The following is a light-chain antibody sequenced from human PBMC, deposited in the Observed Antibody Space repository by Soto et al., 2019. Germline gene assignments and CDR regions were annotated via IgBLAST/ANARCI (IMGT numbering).Light chain of an antibody. V-gene: IGKV3-20*01. J-gene: IGKJ4*01. CDR2: GAS. CDR1: QSVSSSY. CDR3: QQYGRSPLLT. Sequence: EIVLTQSPGTLSLSPGERATLSCRASQSVSSSYLAWYQQKSGQAPRLLIYGASSRATGIPDRFSGSGSGTDFPLTISRLEPEDFAVYYCQQYGRSPLLTFGGGTKVEIK.